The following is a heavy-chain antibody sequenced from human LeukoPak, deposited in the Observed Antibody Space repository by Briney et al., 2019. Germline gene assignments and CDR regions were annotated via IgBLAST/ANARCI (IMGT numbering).Heavy chain of an antibody. CDR1: GFIFSTHS. Sequence: GGSLRLSCAASGFIFSTHSMSWVRQAPGKGLEWVSSISSGSSHIYYAGSIKGRFTISRDNAKNSLFLQMNSLRAEDTAVYYCARDFRTQLDGYSPPYRFDHWGQGDLVTVSS. J-gene: IGHJ4*02. V-gene: IGHV3-21*01. D-gene: IGHD5-24*01. CDR2: ISSGSSHI. CDR3: ARDFRTQLDGYSPPYRFDH.